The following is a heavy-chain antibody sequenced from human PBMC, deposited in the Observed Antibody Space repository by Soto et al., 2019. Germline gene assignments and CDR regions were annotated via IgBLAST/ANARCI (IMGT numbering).Heavy chain of an antibody. CDR3: AREIKRIWSDSLGAGNWFDP. Sequence: VASVKVSCKASGYTFTSYDINWVRQATGQGLEWMGWMNPNSGNTGYAQKFQGRVTMTRNTSISTAYMELRSLRSDDTAVYYCAREIKRIWSDSLGAGNWFDPWGQGTRVTVAS. CDR2: MNPNSGNT. J-gene: IGHJ5*02. V-gene: IGHV1-8*01. D-gene: IGHD3-3*01. CDR1: GYTFTSYD.